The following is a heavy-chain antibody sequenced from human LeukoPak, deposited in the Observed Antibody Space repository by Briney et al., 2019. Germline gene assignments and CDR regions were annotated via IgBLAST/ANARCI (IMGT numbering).Heavy chain of an antibody. CDR2: MSPNNGNT. CDR3: ARKNIDRGFDP. J-gene: IGHJ5*02. CDR1: GYTFTSYA. V-gene: IGHV1-8*01. Sequence: ASVKVSCKASGYTFTSYAINWVRQAAGQGLEWMAWMSPNNGNTGYAQKFQGRVTMTSNTSISTAYMELSSLRSEDTAVYYCARKNIDRGFDPWGQGTLVTVSS. D-gene: IGHD2/OR15-2a*01.